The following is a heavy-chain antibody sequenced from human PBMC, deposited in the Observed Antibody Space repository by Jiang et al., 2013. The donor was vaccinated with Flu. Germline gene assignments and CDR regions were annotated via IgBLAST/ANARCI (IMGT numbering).Heavy chain of an antibody. V-gene: IGHV4-34*01. CDR3: ARGGDTAIYYFDY. CDR1: GGSFSGYY. D-gene: IGHD5-18*01. Sequence: LLKPSETLSLTCAVYGGSFSGYYWSWIRQPPGKGLEWIGEINHSGSTNYNPSLKSRVTISVDTSKNQFSLKLSSVTAADTAVYYCARGGDTAIYYFDYWGQGILVTVSS. J-gene: IGHJ4*02. CDR2: INHSGST.